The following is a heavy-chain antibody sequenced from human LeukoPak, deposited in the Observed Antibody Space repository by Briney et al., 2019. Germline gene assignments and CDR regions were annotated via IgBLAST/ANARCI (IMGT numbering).Heavy chain of an antibody. Sequence: GSLRLSCAASGFTFSDYSMNWVRQAPGKGLEWIGSFYYSGSIFDNRSLRSRVTISIDMSKNQFLLKLTSVTAADTAVYYCASGTTVTNFAYWGQGTLVTVSS. D-gene: IGHD4-17*01. CDR2: FYYSGSI. CDR3: ASGTTVTNFAY. J-gene: IGHJ4*02. CDR1: GFTFSDYS. V-gene: IGHV4-38-2*01.